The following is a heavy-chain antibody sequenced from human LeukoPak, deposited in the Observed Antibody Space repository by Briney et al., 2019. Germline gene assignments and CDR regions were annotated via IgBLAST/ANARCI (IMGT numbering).Heavy chain of an antibody. CDR3: AARYRYSGTYY. J-gene: IGHJ4*02. CDR2: ISGSGNSA. V-gene: IGHV3-23*01. D-gene: IGHD1-26*01. CDR1: GFTFSSYA. Sequence: GGSLRLSCAASGFTFSSYAMSWVRQAPGKGLEWVSAISGSGNSAYYADSVKGRFTISRDNSKNTLYLQMNSLRAEDTAVYYCAARYRYSGTYYWGQGTLVTVSS.